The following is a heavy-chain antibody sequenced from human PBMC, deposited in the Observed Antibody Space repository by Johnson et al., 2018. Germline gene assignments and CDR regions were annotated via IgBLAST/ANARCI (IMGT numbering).Heavy chain of an antibody. J-gene: IGHJ1*01. CDR3: ARGWYPRGY. V-gene: IGHV4-34*09. Sequence: QVQLQESGSGLVKPSQTLSLICAVSGGSFSDYYWSWIRQSPGKGLEWIGEIDHSGSTNHNPSLKSRVTISVDTSKNQCSLKLTSVTAADTAVYYCARGWYPRGYWGQGTLVTVSS. D-gene: IGHD6-13*01. CDR2: IDHSGST. CDR1: GGSFSDYY.